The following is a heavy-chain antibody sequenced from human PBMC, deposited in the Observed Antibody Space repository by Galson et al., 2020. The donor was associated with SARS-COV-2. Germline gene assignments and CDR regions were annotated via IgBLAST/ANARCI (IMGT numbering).Heavy chain of an antibody. D-gene: IGHD3-22*01. CDR3: ARVSGAWYYYDSSGYADY. CDR1: GFTFSSYS. Sequence: TGGSLRLSCAASGFTFSSYSMNWVRQAPGKGLEWVSSISSSSSYIYYADLVKGRFTISRDNAKNSLYLQMNSLRAEDTAVYYCARVSGAWYYYDSSGYADYWGQGTLVTVSS. CDR2: ISSSSSYI. J-gene: IGHJ4*02. V-gene: IGHV3-21*01.